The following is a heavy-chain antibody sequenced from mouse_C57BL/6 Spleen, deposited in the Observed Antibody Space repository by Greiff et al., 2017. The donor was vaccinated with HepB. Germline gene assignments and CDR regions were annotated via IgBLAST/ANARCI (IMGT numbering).Heavy chain of an antibody. CDR3: ARKGNSWFAY. D-gene: IGHD2-1*01. J-gene: IGHJ3*01. CDR2: INPGSGGT. V-gene: IGHV1-54*01. CDR1: GYAFTNYL. Sequence: QVKLKQSGAELVRPGTSVKVSCKASGYAFTNYLIEWVKQRPGQGLEWIGVINPGSGGTNYNEKFKGKATLTADKSSSPAYMQLSSLTSEDSAVYFCARKGNSWFAYWGQGTLVTVSA.